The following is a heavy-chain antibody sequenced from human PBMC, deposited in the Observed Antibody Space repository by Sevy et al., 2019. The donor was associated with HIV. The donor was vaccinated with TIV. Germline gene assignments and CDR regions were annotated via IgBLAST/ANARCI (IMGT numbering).Heavy chain of an antibody. CDR3: ARAEQVTMLVVFGGLYFDS. CDR1: GFTFSRYW. Sequence: GGSLRLSCAASGFTFSRYWMTWVRQAPGKGLEWVANIKQDESEKYYVDSVKGLFTISRDNAKNSLYLQMNSLRADDTAVYYCARAEQVTMLVVFGGLYFDSWGQGTLVTVSS. D-gene: IGHD3-22*01. J-gene: IGHJ4*02. V-gene: IGHV3-7*01. CDR2: IKQDESEK.